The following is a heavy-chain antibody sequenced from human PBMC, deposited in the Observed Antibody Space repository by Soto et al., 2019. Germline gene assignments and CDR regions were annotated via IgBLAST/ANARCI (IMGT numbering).Heavy chain of an antibody. J-gene: IGHJ4*02. CDR2: IYFAGTT. Sequence: QVQLQESGPGLVKPSETLSLTCSVSGGSLSPNYWSWIRQPPGKGLEWICYIYFAGTTTYNPSLKSRVPISLDASKNQFSLRVTSVTAADTGVYYCARLGAYFQALDSWGQGTLVTVSS. V-gene: IGHV4-59*08. D-gene: IGHD3-16*01. CDR3: ARLGAYFQALDS. CDR1: GGSLSPNY.